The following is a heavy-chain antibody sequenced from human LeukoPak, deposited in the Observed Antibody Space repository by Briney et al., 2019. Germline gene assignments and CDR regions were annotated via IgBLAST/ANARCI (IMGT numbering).Heavy chain of an antibody. J-gene: IGHJ4*02. CDR2: IYTSGST. Sequence: PSETLSLTCTVSGDSISSGSYYWSWIRQPAGKGREWIGRIYTSGSTNYNPSLKSRVTISVDTSKNQFSLKLSSVTAADTAVYYCSRGSGGWELLDYWGQGTLLTVSS. CDR3: SRGSGGWELLDY. CDR1: GDSISSGSYY. D-gene: IGHD1-26*01. V-gene: IGHV4-61*02.